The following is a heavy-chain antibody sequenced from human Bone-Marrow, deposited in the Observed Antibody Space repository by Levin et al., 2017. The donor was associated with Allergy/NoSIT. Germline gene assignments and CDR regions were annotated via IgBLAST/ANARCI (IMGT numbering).Heavy chain of an antibody. CDR1: GFTFSDYY. Sequence: SCAASGFTFSDYYMSWIRQAPGKGLEWVSYISSSSSYTNYADSVKGRFTISRDNAKNSLYLQMNSLRAEDTAVYYCARLHYDILTGSRTDLDDFDYWGQGTLVTVSS. J-gene: IGHJ4*02. CDR2: ISSSSSYT. D-gene: IGHD3-9*01. CDR3: ARLHYDILTGSRTDLDDFDY. V-gene: IGHV3-11*03.